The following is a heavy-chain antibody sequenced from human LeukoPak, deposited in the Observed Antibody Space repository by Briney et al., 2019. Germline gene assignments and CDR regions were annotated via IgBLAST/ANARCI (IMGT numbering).Heavy chain of an antibody. CDR3: ARGYIVGASREGYFDY. CDR2: INTNTGNP. CDR1: GYTFTSYA. D-gene: IGHD1-26*01. Sequence: GASVKVSCKASGYTFTSYAMNWVRQAPGQGLEWMGWINTNTGNPTYAQGFTGRFVFSLDTSVSTAYLQISSLKAEDTAVYYCARGYIVGASREGYFDYWGQGTLVTVSS. V-gene: IGHV7-4-1*02. J-gene: IGHJ4*02.